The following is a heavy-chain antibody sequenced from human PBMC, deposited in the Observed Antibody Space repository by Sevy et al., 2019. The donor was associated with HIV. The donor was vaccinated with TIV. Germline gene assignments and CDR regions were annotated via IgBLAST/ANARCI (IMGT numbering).Heavy chain of an antibody. CDR2: IYSGDST. V-gene: IGHV3-53*01. Sequence: GGSLRLSCAASGFTVSNNYMSWVRQAPGKGLQWVSVIYSGDSTYYADSVKGRFTISRDNSKNTRYLQMNSLRAEDTAVYYWARLSVYYYDSSGYYTTGNAFDIWGQGTMVTVSS. CDR1: GFTVSNNY. D-gene: IGHD3-22*01. J-gene: IGHJ3*02. CDR3: ARLSVYYYDSSGYYTTGNAFDI.